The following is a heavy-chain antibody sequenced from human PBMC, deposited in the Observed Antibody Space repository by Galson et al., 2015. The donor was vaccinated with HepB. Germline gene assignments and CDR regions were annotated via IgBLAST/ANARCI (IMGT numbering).Heavy chain of an antibody. J-gene: IGHJ6*02. V-gene: IGHV3-33*08. CDR1: GFTFSSYG. CDR3: ARRPTEGGYGLDV. Sequence: SLRLSCAASGFTFSSYGMHWVRQAPGKGLEWVAVIWYDGSNKYYADSVKGRFTISRDNSKNTLYLQMNSLRAEDTAVYSCARRPTEGGYGLDVWGHGTTVTVSS. CDR2: IWYDGSNK.